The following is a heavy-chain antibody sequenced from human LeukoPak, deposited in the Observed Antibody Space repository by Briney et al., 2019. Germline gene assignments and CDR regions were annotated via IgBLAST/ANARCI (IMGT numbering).Heavy chain of an antibody. CDR3: AKDLHDSSAPSDY. CDR2: ISGSGDKA. J-gene: IGHJ4*02. Sequence: PGGSLRLSCAAPGFTFNSFGVTWVRQAPGKGLERVSTISGSGDKAFYAASVRGRFTISRDNSKSTMALQMNSLRAEDTAIYYCAKDLHDSSAPSDYWGQGTLVTVSS. CDR1: GFTFNSFG. V-gene: IGHV3-23*01. D-gene: IGHD3-22*01.